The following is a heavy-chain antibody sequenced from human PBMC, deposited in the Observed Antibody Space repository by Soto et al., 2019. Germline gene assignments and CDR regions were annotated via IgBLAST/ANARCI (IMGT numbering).Heavy chain of an antibody. CDR2: ISSSSSTI. CDR1: GFTFSNYS. D-gene: IGHD3-3*01. CDR3: ASRVNDFWSGYGAEGMAF. J-gene: IGHJ6*02. V-gene: IGHV3-48*02. Sequence: GGSLSLSCAASGFTFSNYSMNWVRQAPGKGLEWVSYISSSSSTIYYADSVKGRFTISRDNAKNSLYLQMNSLRDEDTAVYYCASRVNDFWSGYGAEGMAFWGQGTTVTVS.